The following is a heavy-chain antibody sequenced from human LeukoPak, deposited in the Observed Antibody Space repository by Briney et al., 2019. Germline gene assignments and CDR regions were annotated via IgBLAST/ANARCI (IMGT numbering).Heavy chain of an antibody. CDR2: ISSSGSTI. J-gene: IGHJ5*02. Sequence: PGGSLRLSCAASGFTFSSYEMNWVRQAPGKGLEWVSYISSSGSTIYYADSVKGRFTISRDNAKDSLYLQMNSLRAEDTAVYYCARDRKGAMGDWFDPWGQGTLVTVSS. D-gene: IGHD1-26*01. CDR3: ARDRKGAMGDWFDP. V-gene: IGHV3-48*03. CDR1: GFTFSSYE.